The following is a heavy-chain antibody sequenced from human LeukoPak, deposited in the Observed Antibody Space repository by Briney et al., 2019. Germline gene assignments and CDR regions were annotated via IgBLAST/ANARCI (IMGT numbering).Heavy chain of an antibody. D-gene: IGHD2-2*01. Sequence: GGSLRLSCAASGFTFSSYAMGWVRQAPGKGLEWVSLVSGSGGGTYYADSVKGRFTISRDNSKNTLFLQMNSLRAEDTAIYYCAKRSCSSSGCYHLDYWGQGTTVTVSS. V-gene: IGHV3-23*01. CDR2: VSGSGGGT. CDR3: AKRSCSSSGCYHLDY. J-gene: IGHJ4*03. CDR1: GFTFSSYA.